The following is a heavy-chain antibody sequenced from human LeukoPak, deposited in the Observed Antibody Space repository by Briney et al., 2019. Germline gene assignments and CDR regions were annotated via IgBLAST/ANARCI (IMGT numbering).Heavy chain of an antibody. J-gene: IGHJ5*02. Sequence: VASVKVSCKASGYNFISYDINWVRQAPGQGLEWMGWISAYNGNTNYALKIKGRVTMTTDTSTNTVYMELRRLRPDDTAVYYCAREKSRYKYGYNHWGQGTLVTVSS. CDR2: ISAYNGNT. CDR3: AREKSRYKYGYNH. V-gene: IGHV1-18*01. CDR1: GYNFISYD. D-gene: IGHD5-18*01.